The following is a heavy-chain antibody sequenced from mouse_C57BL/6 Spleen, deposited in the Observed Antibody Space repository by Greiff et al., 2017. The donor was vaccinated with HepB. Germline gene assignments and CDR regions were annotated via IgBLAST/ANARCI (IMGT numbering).Heavy chain of an antibody. V-gene: IGHV5-6*01. CDR3: ARWHYGSSPDY. CDR1: GFTFSSYG. J-gene: IGHJ2*01. Sequence: EVKLMESGGDLVKPGGSLKLSCAASGFTFSSYGMSWVRQTPDKRLEWVATISSGGSYTYYPDSVKGRFTISRDNAKNTLYRQMSSLKSEDTAMYYCARWHYGSSPDYWGQGTTLTVSS. CDR2: ISSGGSYT. D-gene: IGHD1-1*01.